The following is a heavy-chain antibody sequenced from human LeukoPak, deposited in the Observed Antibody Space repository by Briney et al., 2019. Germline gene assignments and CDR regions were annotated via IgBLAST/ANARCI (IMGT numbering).Heavy chain of an antibody. CDR3: ARGPEQQLGHDY. J-gene: IGHJ4*02. V-gene: IGHV3-7*04. Sequence: GGSLRFSCAASGFTFSSYGMHWVRQAPGKGLEWVANIKQDGSEKYYVDSVKGRFTISRDNAKNSLYLQMNSLRAEDTAVYYCARGPEQQLGHDYWGQGTLVTVSS. D-gene: IGHD6-13*01. CDR2: IKQDGSEK. CDR1: GFTFSSYG.